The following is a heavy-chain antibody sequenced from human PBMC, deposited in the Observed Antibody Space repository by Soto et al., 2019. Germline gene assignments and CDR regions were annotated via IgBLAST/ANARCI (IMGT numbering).Heavy chain of an antibody. CDR1: GFTFSEYS. V-gene: IGHV3-74*01. Sequence: GGSLRLSCAASGFTFSEYSLNWVRQAPGKGLVWVSLINPDGSTTTYADSVKGRFTISRDNAKNTVYLQMNSLRVEDTAHYYCARDLRGSPDYWGQGTPVTVSS. J-gene: IGHJ4*02. CDR2: INPDGSTT. D-gene: IGHD1-26*01. CDR3: ARDLRGSPDY.